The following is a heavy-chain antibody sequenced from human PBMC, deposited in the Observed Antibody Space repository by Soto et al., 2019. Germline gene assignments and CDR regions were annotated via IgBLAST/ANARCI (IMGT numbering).Heavy chain of an antibody. CDR2: IKHDESEK. CDR1: GFTFSSYW. Sequence: EVQLVESGGGLVHLGGSRRLSCAASGFTFSSYWMTWVRQAPGKGLEWVANIKHDESEKYYVDSVKGRFTISRDNARNSVFLEMKSLRAEDTAVYSCVRDRSGSYLEGFDYWGQGTLVTVSS. J-gene: IGHJ4*02. D-gene: IGHD1-26*01. CDR3: VRDRSGSYLEGFDY. V-gene: IGHV3-7*01.